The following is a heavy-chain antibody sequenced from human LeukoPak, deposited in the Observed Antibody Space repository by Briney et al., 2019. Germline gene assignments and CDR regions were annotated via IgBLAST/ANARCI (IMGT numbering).Heavy chain of an antibody. CDR3: VRHLTDPTSGDY. J-gene: IGHJ4*02. Sequence: ASVKVSCKTSGYTFTDEYIHWVRQAPGHGLECMGWMHPNTGDTVYVQKFQGRASFTRDTPISTAYMELHRLRSDDTGVHFCVRHLTDPTSGDYWGQGTLVTVSS. V-gene: IGHV1-2*02. CDR2: MHPNTGDT. D-gene: IGHD1-14*01. CDR1: GYTFTDEY.